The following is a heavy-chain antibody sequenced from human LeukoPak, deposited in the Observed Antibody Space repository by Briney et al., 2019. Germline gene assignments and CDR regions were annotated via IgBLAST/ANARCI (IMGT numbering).Heavy chain of an antibody. D-gene: IGHD2-2*01. CDR2: IYHSGST. Sequence: SETLSLTCAVSGGSISSSNWWSWVRPPPGKGLEWIREIYHSGSTNYNPSLKSRVTISVDKSKNQFSLKLSSVTAADTAVYYCARLGYCSSTSCEPHFDYWGQGTLVTVSS. CDR1: GGSISSSNW. CDR3: ARLGYCSSTSCEPHFDY. J-gene: IGHJ4*02. V-gene: IGHV4-4*02.